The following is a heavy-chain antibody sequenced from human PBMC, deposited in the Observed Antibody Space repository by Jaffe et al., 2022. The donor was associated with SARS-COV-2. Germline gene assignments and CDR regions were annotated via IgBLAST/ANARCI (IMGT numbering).Heavy chain of an antibody. CDR3: ASRSRITIFGVVIYNWFDP. D-gene: IGHD3-3*01. J-gene: IGHJ5*02. CDR2: IYYSGST. Sequence: QLQLQESGPGLVKPSETLSLTCTVSGGSISSSSYYWGWIRQPPGKGLEWIGSIYYSGSTYYNPSLKSRVTISVDTSKNQFSLKLSSVTAADTAVYYCASRSRITIFGVVIYNWFDPWGQGTLVTVSS. CDR1: GGSISSSSYY. V-gene: IGHV4-39*01.